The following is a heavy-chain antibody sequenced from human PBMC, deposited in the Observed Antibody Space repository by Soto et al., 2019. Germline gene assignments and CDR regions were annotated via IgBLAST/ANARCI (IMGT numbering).Heavy chain of an antibody. CDR2: IIPIFGTA. Sequence: QVQLVQSGAEVKKPGSSVKVSCKASGGTFSSYAISWVRQAPGQGLEWMGGIIPIFGTANYAQKFQGRVTITAAESTSTAYMEMSSMRSEDTAVYYCATYPRGRGYYYGMDVWGQGTTVTVSS. J-gene: IGHJ6*02. D-gene: IGHD1-26*01. V-gene: IGHV1-69*12. CDR3: ATYPRGRGYYYGMDV. CDR1: GGTFSSYA.